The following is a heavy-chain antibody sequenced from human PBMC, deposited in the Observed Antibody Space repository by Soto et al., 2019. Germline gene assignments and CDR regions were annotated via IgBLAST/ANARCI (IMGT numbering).Heavy chain of an antibody. D-gene: IGHD3-3*01. J-gene: IGHJ4*02. Sequence: QVQLQESGPGLVKPSQTLSLTCTVSGGSISSGDYYWSWIRQPPGKGLEWIGYIYYSGSTYYNPSLKSRVTIAVDTSKNQFSLKLSSVTAADTAVYYCARATIFGVVIFDYWGQGTLVSVSS. CDR3: ARATIFGVVIFDY. V-gene: IGHV4-30-4*01. CDR2: IYYSGST. CDR1: GGSISSGDYY.